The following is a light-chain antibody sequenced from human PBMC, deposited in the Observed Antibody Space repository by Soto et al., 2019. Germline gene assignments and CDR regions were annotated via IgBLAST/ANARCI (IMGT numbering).Light chain of an antibody. CDR1: QSINSW. CDR2: KTS. Sequence: DIQMTQSPTTLSASVGDRVTITCRASQSINSWLAWYQQKPGKAPKLLIYKTSTLESGVPSRFSGSGSGTECSLSISSLQPDDSATYYCQQYTSYWYTFGQGTKLEIK. CDR3: QQYTSYWYT. V-gene: IGKV1-5*03. J-gene: IGKJ2*01.